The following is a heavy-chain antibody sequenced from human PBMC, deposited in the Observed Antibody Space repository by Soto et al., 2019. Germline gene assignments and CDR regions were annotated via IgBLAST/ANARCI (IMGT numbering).Heavy chain of an antibody. CDR2: ISGSGGST. V-gene: IGHV3-23*01. Sequence: PGVSLRLSCAASGFTFSSYAMSWVRQAPGKGLEWVSAISGSGGSTYYADSVKGRFTISRDNSKNTLYLQMNSLRAEDTAVYYCAKDTHNSYYYDSSGYPYFDYWGQGTLVTVSS. J-gene: IGHJ4*02. CDR3: AKDTHNSYYYDSSGYPYFDY. CDR1: GFTFSSYA. D-gene: IGHD3-22*01.